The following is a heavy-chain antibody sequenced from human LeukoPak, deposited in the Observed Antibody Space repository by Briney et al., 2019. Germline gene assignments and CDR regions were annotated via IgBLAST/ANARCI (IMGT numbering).Heavy chain of an antibody. Sequence: GGSLRLSCAASGFTVSSNYMSWVRQAPGKGLEWVSVIYSGGSTYYADSVKGRFTISRDNSKNTLYLQMNSLRAEDTAVYYCAKDLWDYYGSGSTFDYWGQGTLVTVSS. CDR2: IYSGGST. CDR1: GFTVSSNY. CDR3: AKDLWDYYGSGSTFDY. J-gene: IGHJ4*02. V-gene: IGHV3-53*01. D-gene: IGHD3-10*01.